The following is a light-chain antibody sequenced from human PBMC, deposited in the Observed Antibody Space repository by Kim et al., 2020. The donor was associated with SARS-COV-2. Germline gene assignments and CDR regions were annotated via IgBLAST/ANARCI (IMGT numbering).Light chain of an antibody. CDR2: AAS. J-gene: IGKJ2*01. Sequence: SASVGDRVTITCRASQNVRRNLNWYQQKPGKAPKVLIYAASSLKSGVPSRISGSGSGTGFTLTISSLQPEDIATYYCQQSYGAPYSFGQGTKLEI. V-gene: IGKV1-39*01. CDR3: QQSYGAPYS. CDR1: QNVRRN.